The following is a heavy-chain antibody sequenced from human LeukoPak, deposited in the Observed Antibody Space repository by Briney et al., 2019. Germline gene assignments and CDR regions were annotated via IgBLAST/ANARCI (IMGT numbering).Heavy chain of an antibody. J-gene: IGHJ4*02. D-gene: IGHD5-12*01. Sequence: SGTLSLTCAVSGGSISSSNWWSWVRQPPGKGLEWIGEIYHSGSTNYNPSLKSRVTISVDKSKNQFSLKLSSVTAADTAVYYCARGWYSGYSSPSGLDYWGQGTLVTVSS. CDR1: GGSISSSNW. V-gene: IGHV4-4*02. CDR3: ARGWYSGYSSPSGLDY. CDR2: IYHSGST.